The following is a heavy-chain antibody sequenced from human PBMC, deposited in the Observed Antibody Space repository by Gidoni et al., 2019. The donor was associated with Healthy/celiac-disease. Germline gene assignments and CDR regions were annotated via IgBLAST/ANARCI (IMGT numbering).Heavy chain of an antibody. D-gene: IGHD5-18*01. CDR2: IVVGSGNT. Sequence: QMQLVPSGPEVNKPGTSVKVSCKASVFTFTSSAVQCVRQARGQRMEWIGWIVVGSGNTNYVKKFKERVTITRDMSTSTGYMERSSLRSEDKAVYYCAEGPAMAPDYWGQGTLVTVSS. CDR1: VFTFTSSA. J-gene: IGHJ4*02. CDR3: AEGPAMAPDY. V-gene: IGHV1-58*01.